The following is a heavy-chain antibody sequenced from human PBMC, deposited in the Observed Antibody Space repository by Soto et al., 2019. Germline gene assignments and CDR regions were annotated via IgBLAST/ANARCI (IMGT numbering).Heavy chain of an antibody. J-gene: IGHJ4*02. D-gene: IGHD7-27*01. CDR2: ISKDSGRAT. Sequence: WGPLRLSRAACGFSFRDWFKSWIRQAPGKGLEWISYISKDSGRATRYADSVKGRFTISRDNAKNSLFLQMNNLTVEDTAVYYCAKENWASPDSWGQGTLVTVS. V-gene: IGHV3-11*01. CDR3: AKENWASPDS. CDR1: GFSFRDWF.